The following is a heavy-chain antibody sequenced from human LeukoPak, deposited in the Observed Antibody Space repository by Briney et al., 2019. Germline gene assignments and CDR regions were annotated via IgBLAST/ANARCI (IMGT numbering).Heavy chain of an antibody. CDR3: ERDSIVGARNWYFDL. D-gene: IGHD1-26*01. CDR2: IHYSGST. Sequence: SETLSLTCTVSGGSISSYYWSWIRQPPGKGLEWIGYIHYSGSTNYNPSLKSRVTISVDTSENQLSLKLRSVTAADTAVYYCERDSIVGARNWYFDLWGRGTLVTVSS. J-gene: IGHJ2*01. CDR1: GGSISSYY. V-gene: IGHV4-59*01.